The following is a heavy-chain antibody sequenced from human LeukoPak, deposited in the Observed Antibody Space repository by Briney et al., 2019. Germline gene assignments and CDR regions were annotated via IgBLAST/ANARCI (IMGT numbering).Heavy chain of an antibody. D-gene: IGHD3-22*01. CDR1: GYSFTSYW. J-gene: IGHJ4*02. Sequence: GESLKISFKGSGYSFTSYWIGWVRPMPGKGLAWMGIIYPGDSDTRYSPSFQGQVTISADKSISTAYLQWSSLKASDTAMYYCARFGDSSGYSFDYWGQGTPVTVSS. V-gene: IGHV5-51*01. CDR3: ARFGDSSGYSFDY. CDR2: IYPGDSDT.